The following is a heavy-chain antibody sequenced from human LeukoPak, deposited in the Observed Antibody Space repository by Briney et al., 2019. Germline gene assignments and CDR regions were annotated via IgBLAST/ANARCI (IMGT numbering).Heavy chain of an antibody. V-gene: IGHV1-2*02. D-gene: IGHD1-7*01. CDR2: INPNSGGT. Sequence: ASAKVSCKASGYTFTGYYMLWVRQAPGQGLEWMGWINPNSGGTNYAQKFQGRVTMTRDTSISTAYMDLSRLRSDDTAVYYCARVSTGTTFFDYWGQGTLVTVSS. CDR3: ARVSTGTTFFDY. J-gene: IGHJ4*02. CDR1: GYTFTGYY.